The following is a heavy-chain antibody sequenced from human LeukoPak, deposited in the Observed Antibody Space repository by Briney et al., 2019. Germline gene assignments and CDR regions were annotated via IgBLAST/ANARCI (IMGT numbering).Heavy chain of an antibody. CDR1: GYSISSGYY. D-gene: IGHD4-23*01. J-gene: IGHJ4*02. V-gene: IGHV4-38-2*02. CDR3: ARVPTVVISKGLDY. Sequence: SETLSLTCTVSGYSISSGYYWGWIRQPPGKGLEWIGSIYHSGSTYYNPSLKSRVTISVDTSKNQFSLKLSSVTAADTAVYYCARVPTVVISKGLDYCGQGTLVTVSS. CDR2: IYHSGST.